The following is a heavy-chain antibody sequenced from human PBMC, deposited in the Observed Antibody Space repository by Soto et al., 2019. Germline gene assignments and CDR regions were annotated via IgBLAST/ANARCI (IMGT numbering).Heavy chain of an antibody. CDR3: AKAGDYFGSGAYSRFDS. CDR1: GFTFSSFA. V-gene: IGHV3-23*01. Sequence: DVQLLESGGHLVHPGGSLRLSCVASGFTFSSFAMTWVRQAPGKGLEWVSSISGGGAITNYPDSVRGRFTISRDNSKNTLYVQMDSLRAGDTAVYYCAKAGDYFGSGAYSRFDSWGQGTLVTVSS. CDR2: ISGGGAIT. D-gene: IGHD3-10*01. J-gene: IGHJ4*02.